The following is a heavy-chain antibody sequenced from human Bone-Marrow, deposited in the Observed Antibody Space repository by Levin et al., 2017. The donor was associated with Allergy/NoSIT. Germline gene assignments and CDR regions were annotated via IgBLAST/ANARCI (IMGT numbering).Heavy chain of an antibody. CDR2: IYPDDSDT. V-gene: IGHV5-51*01. Sequence: GESLKISCQGSGYSFSNYWIGWVRQMPGKGLEWMGVIYPDDSDTRYSPSFKGQVTISADKSINTAFLQLSSLKASDTAMYYCASPLGSSWAGFGYWGQGTLVTVSS. CDR1: GYSFSNYW. CDR3: ASPLGSSWAGFGY. D-gene: IGHD6-13*01. J-gene: IGHJ4*02.